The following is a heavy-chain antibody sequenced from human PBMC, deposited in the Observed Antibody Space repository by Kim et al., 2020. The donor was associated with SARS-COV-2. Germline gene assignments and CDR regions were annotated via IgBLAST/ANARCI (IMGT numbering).Heavy chain of an antibody. CDR3: ARGYISGPFDS. CDR2: LNRNGDNT. V-gene: IGHV3-20*04. Sequence: GGSLRLSCAASGSTFDDYGMSWVRQAPGKGLEWVSGLNRNGDNTGYADSVKGRFTISRDNAKNSLYLQMNSLRAEDTALYYCARGYISGPFDSWGHGTLVTVSS. J-gene: IGHJ4*01. D-gene: IGHD6-19*01. CDR1: GSTFDDYG.